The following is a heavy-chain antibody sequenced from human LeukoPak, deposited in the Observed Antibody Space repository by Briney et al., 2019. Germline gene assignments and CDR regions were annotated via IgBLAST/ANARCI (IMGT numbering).Heavy chain of an antibody. CDR3: AAEYSSSSAPQH. V-gene: IGHV4-59*12. CDR2: IYYSGST. CDR1: GGSISSYY. D-gene: IGHD6-6*01. Sequence: SETLSLTCTVSGGSISSYYWSWIRQPPGKGLEWIGYIYYSGSTNYNPSLKSRVTISVDRSKNQFSLKLSSVTAADTAVYYCAAEYSSSSAPQHWGQGTLVTVSS. J-gene: IGHJ1*01.